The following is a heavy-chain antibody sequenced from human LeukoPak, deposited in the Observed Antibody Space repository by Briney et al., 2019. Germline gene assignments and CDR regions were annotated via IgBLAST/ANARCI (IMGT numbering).Heavy chain of an antibody. D-gene: IGHD1-26*01. CDR2: IYPGDSDT. V-gene: IGHV5-51*01. CDR3: ARRAVSGTYSNSYPFDY. CDR1: AYSFTTYW. Sequence: GESLKISCKASAYSFTTYWIGWVRQMPGKGLEWIGIIYPGDSDTRYSPSFQGHVTISVDNSIRTAYLQWSSLKASDTGIYYCARRAVSGTYSNSYPFDYWAQGTLVTVSS. J-gene: IGHJ4*02.